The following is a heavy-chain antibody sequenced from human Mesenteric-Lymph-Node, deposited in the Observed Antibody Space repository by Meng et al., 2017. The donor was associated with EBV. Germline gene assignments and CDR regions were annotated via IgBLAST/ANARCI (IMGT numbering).Heavy chain of an antibody. Sequence: DVQLVESGGGLVKPGGSLSLSCAASGFTFTDYTMHWVRQAPGKGLEWVSSIGVGYISYTDSVKGRFTISRDNSKNTLYLQMNSLRAEDTAVYYCAKDFRQQSDDWGQGTLVTVSS. J-gene: IGHJ4*02. V-gene: IGHV3-21*04. CDR3: AKDFRQQSDD. D-gene: IGHD6-13*01. CDR2: IGVGYI. CDR1: GFTFTDYT.